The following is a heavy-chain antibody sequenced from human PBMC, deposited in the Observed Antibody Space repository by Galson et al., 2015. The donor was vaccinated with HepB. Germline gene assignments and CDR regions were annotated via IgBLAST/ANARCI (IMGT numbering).Heavy chain of an antibody. CDR2: IIPIFGTA. J-gene: IGHJ3*02. D-gene: IGHD3-22*01. V-gene: IGHV1-69*13. CDR1: GGTFSSYA. CDR3: ARALGEYYYDSSGYSTAFDI. Sequence: SVKVSCKASGGTFSSYAISWVRQAPGQGLEWMGGIIPIFGTANYAQKFQGRVTITADESTSTAYMELSSLRSEDTAVYYCARALGEYYYDSSGYSTAFDIWGQGTMVTVSS.